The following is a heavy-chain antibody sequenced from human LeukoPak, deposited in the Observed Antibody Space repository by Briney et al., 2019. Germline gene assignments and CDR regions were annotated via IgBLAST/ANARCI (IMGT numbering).Heavy chain of an antibody. CDR1: GFTFSSYA. CDR3: AKGYSFGYYYYGMDV. CDR2: ISGSGGST. D-gene: IGHD5-18*01. Sequence: GGPLRLSCAASGFTFSSYAMSWVRQAPGKGLEWVSTISGSGGSTYYADSVKGRFTISRDNSKNTVYLQMKSLSAEDTAVYYCAKGYSFGYYYYGMDVWGQGTTVTVSS. V-gene: IGHV3-23*01. J-gene: IGHJ6*02.